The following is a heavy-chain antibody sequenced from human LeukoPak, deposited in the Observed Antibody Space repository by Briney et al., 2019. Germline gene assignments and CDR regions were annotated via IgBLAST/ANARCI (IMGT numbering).Heavy chain of an antibody. CDR3: AKDPGEYYYYYMDV. CDR2: IKQDGSEK. J-gene: IGHJ6*03. Sequence: GGSLRLSCAASGFSFSSYWMSWVRQAPGKGLEWVANIKQDGSEKYYVDSVKGRFTISRDNSKNTLYLQMNSLRAEDTAVYYCAKDPGEYYYYYMDVWGKGTTVTISS. CDR1: GFSFSSYW. D-gene: IGHD3-10*01. V-gene: IGHV3-7*01.